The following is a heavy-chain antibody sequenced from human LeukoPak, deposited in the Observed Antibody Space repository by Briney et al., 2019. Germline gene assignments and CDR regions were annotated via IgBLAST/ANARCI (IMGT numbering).Heavy chain of an antibody. CDR1: GFTFTDHY. CDR3: VREGEGPLSKDFDY. CDR2: IGPHSTFT. J-gene: IGHJ4*02. D-gene: IGHD2/OR15-2a*01. V-gene: IGHV1-2*02. Sequence: ASMKVSCKSAGFTFTDHYIHWVRQGPGQGLEWMGYIGPHSTFTSSPQEFQGRVTMTRDASMSTAYMELTRLTSDDTAVYYCVREGEGPLSKDFDYWGQGTLVTVSS.